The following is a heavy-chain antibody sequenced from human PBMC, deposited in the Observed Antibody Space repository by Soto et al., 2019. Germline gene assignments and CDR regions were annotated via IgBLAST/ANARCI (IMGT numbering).Heavy chain of an antibody. CDR2: IIPIFGTA. CDR3: SRQVGSCDY. Sequence: QLQLVQSGAEVMKPWSSVKVSCKASGGTFSSYAISWVRQAPGQGLEWMGGIIPIFGTANYAQKFQGRVTLTADESTSTAYMELSSLRYEDTAVYYCSRQVGSCDYWDQGTLVTFSS. D-gene: IGHD3-10*01. J-gene: IGHJ4*02. V-gene: IGHV1-69*01. CDR1: GGTFSSYA.